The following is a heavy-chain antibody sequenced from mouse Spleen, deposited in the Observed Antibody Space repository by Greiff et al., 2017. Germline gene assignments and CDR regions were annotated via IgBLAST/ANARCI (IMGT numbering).Heavy chain of an antibody. V-gene: IGHV2-9*02. Sequence: VKVVESGPGLVAPSQSLSITCTVSGFSLTSYGVHWVRQPPGKGLEWLGVIWAGGSTNYNSALMSRLSISKDNSKSQVFLKMNSLQTDDTAMYYCASYGYDVLLAYWGRGTLVTVSA. J-gene: IGHJ3*01. CDR1: GFSLTSYG. CDR2: IWAGGST. CDR3: ASYGYDVLLAY. D-gene: IGHD2-2*01.